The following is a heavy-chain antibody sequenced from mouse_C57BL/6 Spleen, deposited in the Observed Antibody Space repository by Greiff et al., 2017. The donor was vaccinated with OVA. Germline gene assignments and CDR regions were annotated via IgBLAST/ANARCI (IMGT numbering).Heavy chain of an antibody. J-gene: IGHJ4*01. D-gene: IGHD2-3*01. CDR1: GYTFTSYW. Sequence: QVQLKESGAELVRPGSSVKLSCKASGYTFTSYWMHWVKQRPIQGLEWIGNIDPSDSETHYNQKFKDKATLTVDKSSSTAYMQLSSLTSEDSAVYYCARTLDGYYAMDYWGQGTSVTVSS. V-gene: IGHV1-52*01. CDR2: IDPSDSET. CDR3: ARTLDGYYAMDY.